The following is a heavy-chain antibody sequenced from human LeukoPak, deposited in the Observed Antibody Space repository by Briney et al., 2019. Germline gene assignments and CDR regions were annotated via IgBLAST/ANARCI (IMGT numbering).Heavy chain of an antibody. CDR1: GGSISSGGYY. CDR2: IYYSGST. Sequence: PSETLSLTCTVSGGSISSGGYYWSWIRQHPGKGLEWIGYIYYSGSTYYNPSLKSRVTISVDTSKNQFSLKLSSETAADTAVYYCARETIAVASLLDYYYYMDVWGKGTTVTVSS. V-gene: IGHV4-31*03. J-gene: IGHJ6*03. D-gene: IGHD6-19*01. CDR3: ARETIAVASLLDYYYYMDV.